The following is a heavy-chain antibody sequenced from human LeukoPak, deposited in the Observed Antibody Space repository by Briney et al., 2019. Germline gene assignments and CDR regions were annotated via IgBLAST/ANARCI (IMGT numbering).Heavy chain of an antibody. J-gene: IGHJ4*02. CDR1: GFSFITYG. D-gene: IGHD4-17*01. Sequence: GGSLRLSCAASGFSFITYGIHWVRQAPGKGLEWVAFIRYDGSNRFYADSVRGRFTISRDNSKNTVYLQMNSLRAEDTAVYYCAKDRSMTTVTPFDNWGQGTLVAVFS. CDR3: AKDRSMTTVTPFDN. V-gene: IGHV3-30*02. CDR2: IRYDGSNR.